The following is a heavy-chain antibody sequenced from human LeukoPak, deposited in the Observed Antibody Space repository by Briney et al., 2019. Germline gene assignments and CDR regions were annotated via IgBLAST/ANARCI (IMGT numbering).Heavy chain of an antibody. V-gene: IGHV3-7*01. J-gene: IGHJ6*03. Sequence: GGSLRLSCAASGFTFSTYWMSWVRQAPGKGLEWVANINQDRTEKYYVDSVKGRFTISRDNAKNSLYLQMNSLRAEDTAVYYCARVGSSYYYYYMDVWGRGTTVTVSS. CDR1: GFTFSTYW. D-gene: IGHD3-16*01. CDR3: ARVGSSYYYYYMDV. CDR2: INQDRTEK.